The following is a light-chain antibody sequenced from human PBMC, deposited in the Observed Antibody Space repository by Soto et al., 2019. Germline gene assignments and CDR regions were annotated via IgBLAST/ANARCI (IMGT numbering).Light chain of an antibody. Sequence: QSALTQPPSVSGSPGQSVTISCSGTSGDVGGYNYVSWYQQHPGTAPKLVIYEVSDRPSAVPDRFSGSKSGNTASLTVSGLQADDEADYYCSSYAGNNIVVFGGGTKLTVL. CDR1: SGDVGGYNY. CDR2: EVS. J-gene: IGLJ2*01. V-gene: IGLV2-8*01. CDR3: SSYAGNNIVV.